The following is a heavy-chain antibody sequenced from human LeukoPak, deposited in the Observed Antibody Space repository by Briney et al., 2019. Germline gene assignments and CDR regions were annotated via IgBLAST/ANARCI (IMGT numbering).Heavy chain of an antibody. CDR3: ARDALLYSSGWYDY. CDR1: GGSLSSYY. D-gene: IGHD6-19*01. J-gene: IGHJ4*02. CDR2: IYYSGST. Sequence: SETLSLTCTVSGGSLSSYYWSWLRQPPGKGLEWIGYIYYSGSTNYNPSLKSRVTISVDTSKNQFSLKLSSVTAADTAVYYCARDALLYSSGWYDYWGQGTLVTVSS. V-gene: IGHV4-59*01.